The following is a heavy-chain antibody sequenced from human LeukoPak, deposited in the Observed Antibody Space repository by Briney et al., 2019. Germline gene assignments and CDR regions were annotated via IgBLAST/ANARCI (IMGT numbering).Heavy chain of an antibody. CDR2: ISGSGGST. Sequence: PGGSLRLSCAASGFTFSSYAMSWVRQAPGKGLEWVSAISGSGGSTYYADSVKVRFTISRDNSKNTLYLQMNSLRAEDTAVYYCAKDLKGIAAAGTLTQFAYWGQGTLVTVSS. V-gene: IGHV3-23*01. D-gene: IGHD6-13*01. J-gene: IGHJ4*02. CDR1: GFTFSSYA. CDR3: AKDLKGIAAAGTLTQFAY.